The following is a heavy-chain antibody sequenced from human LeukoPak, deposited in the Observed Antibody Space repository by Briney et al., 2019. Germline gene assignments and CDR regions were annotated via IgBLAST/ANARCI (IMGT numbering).Heavy chain of an antibody. D-gene: IGHD7-27*01. CDR3: ARDIDWGFDY. CDR1: GFTFSSNS. V-gene: IGHV3-48*02. J-gene: IGHJ4*02. Sequence: GRSLRLSCAASGFTFSSNSMNRVRQAPGKGLEWVSYISGGSTITDFYADSVKGRFTISRDNAKNSLYLQMNSLRDEDTALYYCARDIDWGFDYWGQGTLVTVSS. CDR2: ISGGSTIT.